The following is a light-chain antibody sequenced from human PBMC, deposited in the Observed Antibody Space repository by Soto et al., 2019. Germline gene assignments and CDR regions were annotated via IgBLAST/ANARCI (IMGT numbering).Light chain of an antibody. Sequence: EIVLTQSPGTLSLSPGERATLSCRSSQSVSSIYLAWYQQKPGQAPRLLIYGASSRPTGIPDRFSGSGSGTDFTLNISRLEPEDFAVYYCQQYGSSALTFGGATKVDIK. CDR2: GAS. J-gene: IGKJ4*01. CDR3: QQYGSSALT. V-gene: IGKV3-20*01. CDR1: QSVSSIY.